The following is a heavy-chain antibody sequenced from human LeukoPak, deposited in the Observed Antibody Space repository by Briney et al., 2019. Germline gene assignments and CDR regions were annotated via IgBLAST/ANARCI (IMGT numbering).Heavy chain of an antibody. CDR2: IKQDGSEK. CDR3: ARDKTRGLGYSYRKSGNYFDY. CDR1: GFTFSSYW. D-gene: IGHD5-18*01. J-gene: IGHJ4*02. V-gene: IGHV3-7*01. Sequence: GGSLRLSCAASGFTFSSYWMSWVRQAPGKGLEWVANIKQDGSEKYYVDSVKGRFTISRDNAKNSLYLQMNGLRAEDTAVYSCARDKTRGLGYSYRKSGNYFDYWGQGTLVTVSS.